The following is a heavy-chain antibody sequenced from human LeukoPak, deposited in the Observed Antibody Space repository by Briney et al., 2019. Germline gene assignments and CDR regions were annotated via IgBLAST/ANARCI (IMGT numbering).Heavy chain of an antibody. J-gene: IGHJ6*04. V-gene: IGHV3-74*01. CDR2: INSDVRSP. CDR1: RVTFSSYW. CDR3: ARDIVVVPAANNPYYYYYGLDV. Sequence: GGTPRLSSAASRVTFSSYWTHSVRQAPGKGLVWVSRINSDVRSPTYADSVKGRFTISIDNDKNTLYLKLDRLRAEDTDLYYRARDIVVVPAANNPYYYYYGLDVWGKGPTVTVSS. D-gene: IGHD2-2*01.